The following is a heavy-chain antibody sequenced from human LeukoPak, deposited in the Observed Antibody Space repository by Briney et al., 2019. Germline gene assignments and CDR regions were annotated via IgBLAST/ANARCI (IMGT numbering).Heavy chain of an antibody. J-gene: IGHJ4*02. CDR3: AKEGPAAMYYFDN. Sequence: GGSLRLSFTASGFTFSIFSMTWVRKAPEKGLEWVAVTSYDGSNKYYADSVKGRFTISRDNSKNTLYLQMNSLRAEDTAVYYCAKEGPAAMYYFDNWGQGTLVTVSS. CDR2: TSYDGSNK. CDR1: GFTFSIFS. V-gene: IGHV3-30*04. D-gene: IGHD2-2*01.